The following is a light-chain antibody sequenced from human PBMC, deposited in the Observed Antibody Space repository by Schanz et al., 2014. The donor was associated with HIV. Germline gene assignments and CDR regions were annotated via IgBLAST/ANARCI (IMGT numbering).Light chain of an antibody. CDR1: SSDVGAYIY. J-gene: IGLJ1*01. CDR2: EGI. CDR3: SSYTTTNTLV. V-gene: IGLV2-14*01. Sequence: QSVLTQPASVSGSPGQSITISCTGTSSDVGAYIYVSWYQHHPGKAPKLMIYEGIERPSGVSNRFSGSKSGNTASLTISGLQTEDEATYYCSSYTTTNTLVFGTGTKLTVL.